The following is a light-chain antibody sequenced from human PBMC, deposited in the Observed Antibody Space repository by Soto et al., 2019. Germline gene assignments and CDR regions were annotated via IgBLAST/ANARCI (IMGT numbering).Light chain of an antibody. CDR2: GAS. J-gene: IGKJ2*01. Sequence: EIVMTQSPATLSVSRGERATLSCRASQSVSSNLAWYQQTPGQAPRLLIYGASTRATGIPARFSGSGSGTEFTLTISSLQSEDFAVYYCQQYNNWPPYTFGQGTKVDIK. V-gene: IGKV3-15*01. CDR1: QSVSSN. CDR3: QQYNNWPPYT.